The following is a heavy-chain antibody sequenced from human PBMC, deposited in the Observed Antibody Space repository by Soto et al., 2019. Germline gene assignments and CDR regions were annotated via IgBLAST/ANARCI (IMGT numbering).Heavy chain of an antibody. Sequence: VQLLESGGGLVQPGGSLRLSCAASGFTFSNYAMTWVRQAPGKGLEWVSSISGTTGTIYYADSVKGRFTISRDNSKSTLFLQMNSLRAEDTVVYYCATCLQTVGSCFSFDVWGQGTLVTVSS. J-gene: IGHJ4*02. CDR2: ISGTTGTI. CDR3: ATCLQTVGSCFSFDV. CDR1: GFTFSNYA. V-gene: IGHV3-23*01. D-gene: IGHD2-15*01.